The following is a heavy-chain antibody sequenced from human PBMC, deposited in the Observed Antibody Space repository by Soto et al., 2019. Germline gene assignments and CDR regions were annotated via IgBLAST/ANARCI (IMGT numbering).Heavy chain of an antibody. CDR3: ASSGGYYGDYDYYYGMDV. D-gene: IGHD4-17*01. CDR2: ISAYNGNT. CDR1: GYTFTSYG. V-gene: IGHV1-18*01. Sequence: ASVKVSCKASGYTFTSYGISWVRQAPGQGLEWMGWISAYNGNTNYAQKLQGRVTMTTDTSTSTAYMDLRSLRSDDTAVYYCASSGGYYGDYDYYYGMDVWGQGTTVTVSS. J-gene: IGHJ6*02.